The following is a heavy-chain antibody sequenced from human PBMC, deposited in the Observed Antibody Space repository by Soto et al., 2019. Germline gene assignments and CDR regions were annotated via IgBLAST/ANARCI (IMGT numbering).Heavy chain of an antibody. CDR2: INPSGGST. CDR1: GYTFTSYY. CDR3: ARDRGRAVAGPHDAFDI. Sequence: ASVKGSCTASGYTFTSYYMDWVRQAPGQGLEWMGIINPSGGSTSYAQKFQGRVTMTRDTSTSTVYMELSSLRSEDTAVYYCARDRGRAVAGPHDAFDIWGQGTMVTVSS. V-gene: IGHV1-46*01. D-gene: IGHD6-19*01. J-gene: IGHJ3*02.